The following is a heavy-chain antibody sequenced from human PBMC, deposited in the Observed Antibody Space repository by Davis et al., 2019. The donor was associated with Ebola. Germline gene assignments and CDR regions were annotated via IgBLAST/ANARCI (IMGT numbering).Heavy chain of an antibody. CDR2: ISGSGAST. Sequence: PGGSLRSSCAALGLPFSGNAMSWVRQVPGKGLEWVSAISGSGASTYYADSVQGRFTISRDNSKSTLYLQMNSRRAEDTAVYYYAKKSSSWYYFDYWGQGTLVTVSS. J-gene: IGHJ4*02. CDR1: GLPFSGNA. CDR3: AKKSSSWYYFDY. D-gene: IGHD6-13*01. V-gene: IGHV3-23*01.